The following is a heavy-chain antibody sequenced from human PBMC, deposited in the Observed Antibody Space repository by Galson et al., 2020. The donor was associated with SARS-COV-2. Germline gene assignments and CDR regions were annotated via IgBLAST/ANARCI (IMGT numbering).Heavy chain of an antibody. J-gene: IGHJ4*02. Sequence: SETLSLTCTVSGASINDYCWNWIRQPPGKGLEWIGFIYYVETTNYNPSLKSRVTISMDTSKNQVSLKLTAVTAADTAVYYCASSPSYPKYDFDRWGQGTLVTVSS. CDR2: IYYVETT. V-gene: IGHV4-59*13. D-gene: IGHD2-8*01. CDR3: ASSPSYPKYDFDR. CDR1: GASINDYC.